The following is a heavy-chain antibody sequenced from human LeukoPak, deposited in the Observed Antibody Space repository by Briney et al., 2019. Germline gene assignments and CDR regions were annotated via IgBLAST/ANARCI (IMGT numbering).Heavy chain of an antibody. CDR2: ISGDGGST. V-gene: IGHV3-43*02. Sequence: GGSLRLSCAASGFPFSSFAIHWVRQAPGKGLEWVSLISGDGGSTHYAGSVRGRFTFSSNNSKNTLYLQMNSLRTEDTALYYCARDTTSGDIDYWGQGTLVTVSS. CDR3: ARDTTSGDIDY. J-gene: IGHJ4*02. CDR1: GFPFSSFA. D-gene: IGHD2/OR15-2a*01.